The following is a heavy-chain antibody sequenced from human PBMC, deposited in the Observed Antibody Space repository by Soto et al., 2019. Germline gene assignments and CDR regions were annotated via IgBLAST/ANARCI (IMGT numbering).Heavy chain of an antibody. CDR2: SDPTDSYT. CDR3: ARTHTSTIYNWFDP. CDR1: VYNFTTYW. V-gene: IGHV5-10-1*01. D-gene: IGHD3-3*01. Sequence: TGESLKISCQASVYNFTTYWISWLRQMPGKGLEWMGGSDPTDSYTTYSPSFQGHVSISTDKSISTAYLQWTSLKASDTAIYYCARTHTSTIYNWFDPWGQGTRVTVSS. J-gene: IGHJ5*02.